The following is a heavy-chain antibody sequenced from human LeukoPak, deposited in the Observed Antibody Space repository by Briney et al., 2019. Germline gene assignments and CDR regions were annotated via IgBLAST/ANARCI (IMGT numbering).Heavy chain of an antibody. D-gene: IGHD6-13*01. J-gene: IGHJ6*03. CDR2: ITTTSSYI. CDR1: GFTFSSYT. Sequence: NPWGSLILSCAASGFTFSSYTMNWVRQAPGKGLEWVSSITTTSSYIYYADSVKGRFTISRDNAKSSLFLQMNSLRAEDTGVYYCASDSSSSPAYYHYYMDAWGKGTTVTVSS. V-gene: IGHV3-21*01. CDR3: ASDSSSSPAYYHYYMDA.